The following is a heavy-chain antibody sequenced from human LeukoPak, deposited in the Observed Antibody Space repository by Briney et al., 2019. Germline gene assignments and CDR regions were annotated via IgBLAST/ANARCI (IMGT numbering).Heavy chain of an antibody. CDR1: GGSISSGGYS. CDR2: IYYSGST. J-gene: IGHJ4*02. Sequence: SETLSLTCTVSGGSISSGGYSWSWIRQPPGKGLEWIGYIYYSGSTYYNPSLKSRVTISVDTSKNQFSLKLSSVTAADTAVYYCVRDMYDYASGFDYWGQGTLVTVSS. D-gene: IGHD3-10*01. CDR3: VRDMYDYASGFDY. V-gene: IGHV4-30-4*07.